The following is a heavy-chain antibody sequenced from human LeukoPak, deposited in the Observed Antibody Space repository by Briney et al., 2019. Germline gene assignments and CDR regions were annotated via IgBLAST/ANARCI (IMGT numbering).Heavy chain of an antibody. J-gene: IGHJ4*02. D-gene: IGHD5-18*01. CDR1: GLTFCSYW. V-gene: IGHV3-74*01. CDR3: AREGLGYSYGQ. Sequence: GGSLSLSCVASGLTFCSYWMHSVRQPPRKGLGGVPRINGDGRYTNYADSVKGRFSISRHNAMDTVYLQMNSLRAEDTAVYYCAREGLGYSYGQWGQGTLVSASS. CDR2: INGDGRYT.